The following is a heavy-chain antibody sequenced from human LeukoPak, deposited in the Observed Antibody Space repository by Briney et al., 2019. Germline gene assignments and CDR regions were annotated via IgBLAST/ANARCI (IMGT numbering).Heavy chain of an antibody. V-gene: IGHV5-51*01. CDR2: IFPGDSDT. CDR1: GYTFTSFW. Sequence: GESLKISCEASGYTFTSFWLGWVRQMPGKGLEWMGIIFPGDSDTRYSPSFQGQVTISADKSISTVYLQWNSLKASDTAMYYCARGYPSGAPFDSWGLGTLVTVSS. J-gene: IGHJ4*02. D-gene: IGHD1-26*01. CDR3: ARGYPSGAPFDS.